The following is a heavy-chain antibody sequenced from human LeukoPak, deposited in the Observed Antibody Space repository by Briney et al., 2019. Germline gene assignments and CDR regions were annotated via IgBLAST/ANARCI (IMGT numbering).Heavy chain of an antibody. Sequence: GGSLRLSCAASGFTFSNAWMSWVRQAPGKGLEWVGRIKSKTDGGTTDYAAPVKGRFTISRDDSKNTLYLQMSSLKTEDTAVYYCTTAPTHYYGDYRGDAFDIWGQGTMVTVSS. CDR2: IKSKTDGGTT. D-gene: IGHD4-17*01. J-gene: IGHJ3*02. V-gene: IGHV3-15*01. CDR3: TTAPTHYYGDYRGDAFDI. CDR1: GFTFSNAW.